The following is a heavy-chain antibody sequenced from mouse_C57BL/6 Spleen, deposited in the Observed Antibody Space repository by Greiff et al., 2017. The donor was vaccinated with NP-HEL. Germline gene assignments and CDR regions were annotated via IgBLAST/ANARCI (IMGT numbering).Heavy chain of an antibody. CDR2: IDPSDSYT. V-gene: IGHV1-59*01. CDR3: ARTTGTPGYAMDY. D-gene: IGHD4-1*02. CDR1: GYTFTSYW. J-gene: IGHJ4*01. Sequence: QVQLQQPGAELVRPGTSVKLSCKASGYTFTSYWMHWVKQRPGQGLEWIGVIDPSDSYTNYNQKFKGKATLTVDTSSSTAYMQLSSLTSEDSAVYYCARTTGTPGYAMDYWGQGTSVTVSS.